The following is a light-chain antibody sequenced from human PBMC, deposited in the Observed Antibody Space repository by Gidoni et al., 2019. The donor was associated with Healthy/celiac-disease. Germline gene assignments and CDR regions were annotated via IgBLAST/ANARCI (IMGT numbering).Light chain of an antibody. Sequence: DIQMTQSPSSLSASVGDRVTITCRASQSISSYLNWYQKKPGKAPKLLIYAASSLQSGVPSRFSGSGAGTDFTLTSSSLQPEDFATYYCQQSYSTPWTFGQGTKVEIK. J-gene: IGKJ1*01. CDR2: AAS. V-gene: IGKV1-39*01. CDR3: QQSYSTPWT. CDR1: QSISSY.